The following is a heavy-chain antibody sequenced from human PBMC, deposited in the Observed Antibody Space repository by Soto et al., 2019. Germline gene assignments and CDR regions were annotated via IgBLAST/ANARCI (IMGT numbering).Heavy chain of an antibody. J-gene: IGHJ6*02. Sequence: QVQLVESGGGVVQPGRSLRVSCAASGFTLSSYAMHWVRQAPGKGLEWVAVISYDGSNKYYADSVKGRFTISRDSSKNTLDLQMNSLRAADTAVYYCPRGRYRDYSLVGGGHYHGMAVWGQGTTVTVSS. CDR2: ISYDGSNK. D-gene: IGHD4-17*01. CDR3: PRGRYRDYSLVGGGHYHGMAV. CDR1: GFTLSSYA. V-gene: IGHV3-30-3*01.